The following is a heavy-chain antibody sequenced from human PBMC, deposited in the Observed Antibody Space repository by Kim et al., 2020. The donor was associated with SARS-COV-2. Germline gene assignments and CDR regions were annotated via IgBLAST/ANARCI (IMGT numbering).Heavy chain of an antibody. J-gene: IGHJ3*02. Sequence: GGSLRLSCAASGFTFSSYGMHWVRQAPGKGLEWVAVIWYDGSNKYYADSVKGRFTISRDNSKNTLYLQMNSLRAEDTAVYYCASLLGYCSGGSCSDAFDIWGQGTMVTVSS. CDR2: IWYDGSNK. CDR1: GFTFSSYG. D-gene: IGHD2-15*01. CDR3: ASLLGYCSGGSCSDAFDI. V-gene: IGHV3-33*01.